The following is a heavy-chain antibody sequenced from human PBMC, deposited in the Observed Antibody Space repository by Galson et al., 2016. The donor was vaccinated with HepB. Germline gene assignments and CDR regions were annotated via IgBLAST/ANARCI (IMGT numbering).Heavy chain of an antibody. CDR3: ARDWGSSWCLH. V-gene: IGHV3-23*01. Sequence: SLRLSCAASGFTFNTYAMTWVRQAPGKGLECVATISGNGIGTAYAGSVKGRFTISRDNSKNTLCLQMNSLKAEDTAVYYCARDWGSSWCLHWGQGTLVTVSS. J-gene: IGHJ4*02. CDR1: GFTFNTYA. CDR2: ISGNGIGT. D-gene: IGHD6-13*01.